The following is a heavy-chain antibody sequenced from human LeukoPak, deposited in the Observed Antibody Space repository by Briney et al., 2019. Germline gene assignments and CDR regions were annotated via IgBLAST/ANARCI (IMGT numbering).Heavy chain of an antibody. V-gene: IGHV3-21*01. CDR1: GFTFSSYS. J-gene: IGHJ4*02. CDR2: ISSSSSYI. Sequence: GGSLRLSCAASGFTFSSYSMNWVRQAPGKGLGWVSSISSSSSYIYYADSVKGRFTISRDNAKNSLYLQMNSLRAEDTAVYYCASSRIAVAGTLPGYWGQGTLVTVSS. D-gene: IGHD6-19*01. CDR3: ASSRIAVAGTLPGY.